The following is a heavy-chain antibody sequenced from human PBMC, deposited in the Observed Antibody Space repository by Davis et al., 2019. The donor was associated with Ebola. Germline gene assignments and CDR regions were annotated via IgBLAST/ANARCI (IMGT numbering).Heavy chain of an antibody. D-gene: IGHD3-10*01. CDR1: GGSFSGYY. CDR3: ARGRFGELLYRDYYYYYGMDV. Sequence: SETLSLTCAVYGGSFSGYYWSWIRQLQGKGLEWIGEIKHSGSTNYNPSLKSRVTISVDTSKNQFSLKLSSVTAADTAVYYCARGRFGELLYRDYYYYYGMDVWGKGTTVTVSS. V-gene: IGHV4-34*01. CDR2: IKHSGST. J-gene: IGHJ6*04.